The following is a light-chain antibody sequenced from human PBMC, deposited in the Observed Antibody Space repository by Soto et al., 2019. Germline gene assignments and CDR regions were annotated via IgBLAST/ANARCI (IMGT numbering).Light chain of an antibody. CDR2: NTS. CDR3: VLYMGSGIWV. Sequence: QAVVTQEPSLSVSPGGTVTLTCGLSSGSVSASNYPSWYQQTPGQAPRTLIYNTSTRSSGVPDRFSGSILGNKAALTITGAQAEDESDYHCVLYMGSGIWVFGGGTKLTVL. CDR1: SGSVSASNY. J-gene: IGLJ3*02. V-gene: IGLV8-61*01.